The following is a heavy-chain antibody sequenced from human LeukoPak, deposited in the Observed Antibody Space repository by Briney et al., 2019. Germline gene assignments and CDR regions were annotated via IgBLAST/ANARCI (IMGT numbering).Heavy chain of an antibody. D-gene: IGHD5-18*01. CDR2: INPNSGGT. CDR3: ARTRGYSYGYNY. V-gene: IGHV1-2*02. J-gene: IGHJ4*02. CDR1: GYTFTGYY. Sequence: ASVKVSCKASGYTFTGYYMHWVRQAPGQGLEWMEWINPNSGGTNYAQKFQGRVTMTRDTSISTAYMELSRLRSDDTAVYYCARTRGYSYGYNYWGQGTLVTVSS.